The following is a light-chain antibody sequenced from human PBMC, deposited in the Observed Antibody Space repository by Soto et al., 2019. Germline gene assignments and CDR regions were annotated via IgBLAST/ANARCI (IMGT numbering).Light chain of an antibody. Sequence: DIQMTQSPSSLSASIGDRVTIPCRASQSITNYLNWYQHKPGKTPKLLIYVASILQSGVPSRFSGSGSGTDFTLTISSLQPEDFAVYYCQHYGSSVTFGGGTKVDIK. V-gene: IGKV1-39*01. J-gene: IGKJ4*01. CDR2: VAS. CDR1: QSITNY. CDR3: QHYGSSVT.